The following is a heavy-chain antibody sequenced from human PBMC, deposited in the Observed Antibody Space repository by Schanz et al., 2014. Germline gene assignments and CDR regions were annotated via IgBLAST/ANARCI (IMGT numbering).Heavy chain of an antibody. CDR3: ARVHIATYHYSSPGAFDI. CDR1: GYTFNNHG. D-gene: IGHD6-19*01. V-gene: IGHV1-18*01. J-gene: IGHJ3*02. Sequence: QVQLVQSGGEVKKPGASATVSCKASGYTFNNHGISWVRQAPGQGLEWMGWINAHTGNTQYAQKFQGRVNMTRDTVTTTVHLELTRLRTDDTAIYYCARVHIATYHYSSPGAFDIWGQGTRVTVSS. CDR2: INAHTGNT.